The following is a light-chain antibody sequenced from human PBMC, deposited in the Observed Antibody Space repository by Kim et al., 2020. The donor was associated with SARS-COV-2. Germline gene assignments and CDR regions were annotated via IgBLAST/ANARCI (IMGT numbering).Light chain of an antibody. Sequence: ASTGDRVTISCRMSQVISSYLAWYQQKPGKAPELLIYAESTLQSGVPSRFSGSGSGTDFTLTISCLQSEDFATYYCQQYYSFPLTFGGGTKVDIK. V-gene: IGKV1D-8*02. CDR1: QVISSY. J-gene: IGKJ4*01. CDR2: AES. CDR3: QQYYSFPLT.